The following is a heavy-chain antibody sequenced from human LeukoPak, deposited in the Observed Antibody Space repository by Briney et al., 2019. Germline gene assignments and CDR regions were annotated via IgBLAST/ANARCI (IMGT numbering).Heavy chain of an antibody. J-gene: IGHJ6*02. Sequence: SETLSLTCTVSGGSISSSSYYWGWIRQPPGKGLEWIGSIYYSGSTYYNPSLKSRVTISVDTSKNQFSLKLSSVTAADTAVYYCARQYYDFWSGYYYHHGMDVWGQGTTVTVSS. CDR3: ARQYYDFWSGYYYHHGMDV. D-gene: IGHD3-3*01. CDR2: IYYSGST. V-gene: IGHV4-39*01. CDR1: GGSISSSSYY.